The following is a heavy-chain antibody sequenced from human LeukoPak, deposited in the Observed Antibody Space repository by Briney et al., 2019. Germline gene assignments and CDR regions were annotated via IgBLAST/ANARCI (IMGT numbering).Heavy chain of an antibody. CDR3: ARDLQTGGMIAFGGVITPGDY. Sequence: VASVKVSCKASGYTFTGYYMHWVRQAPGQGLEWMGWINPNSGGTNYAQKFQGRVTMTRDTSISTAYMELSRLRCDDTAVYYCARDLQTGGMIAFGGVITPGDYWGQGTLVTVSS. V-gene: IGHV1-2*02. J-gene: IGHJ4*02. CDR1: GYTFTGYY. CDR2: INPNSGGT. D-gene: IGHD3-16*02.